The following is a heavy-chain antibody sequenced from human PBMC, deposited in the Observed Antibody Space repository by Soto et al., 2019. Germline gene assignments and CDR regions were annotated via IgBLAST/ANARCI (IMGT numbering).Heavy chain of an antibody. CDR2: IYYSGST. CDR3: ARDTQQLVPYYYYYGMDV. CDR1: GGSISSSSYY. J-gene: IGHJ6*02. Sequence: SETLSLTCTVSGGSISSSSYYWGWIRQPPGKGLEWIGSIYYSGSTYYNPSLKSRVTISVDTSKNQFSLKLSSVTAADTAVYYCARDTQQLVPYYYYYGMDVWGQGTTVTVSS. D-gene: IGHD6-13*01. V-gene: IGHV4-39*07.